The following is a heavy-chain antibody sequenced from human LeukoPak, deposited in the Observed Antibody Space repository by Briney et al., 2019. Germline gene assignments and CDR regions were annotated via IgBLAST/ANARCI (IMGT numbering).Heavy chain of an antibody. J-gene: IGHJ4*02. Sequence: SGTLSLTCTVSGGSITSRSCCWGWIRQPPGKGLEWIGTIYYSGSTYYNPSLKSRVTISVDTSKNQFSLRLSSVTAADTAVYYCARQVYSGTHYFDYWGQGTLVTVSS. V-gene: IGHV4-39*01. CDR1: GGSITSRSCC. CDR3: ARQVYSGTHYFDY. CDR2: IYYSGST. D-gene: IGHD1-26*01.